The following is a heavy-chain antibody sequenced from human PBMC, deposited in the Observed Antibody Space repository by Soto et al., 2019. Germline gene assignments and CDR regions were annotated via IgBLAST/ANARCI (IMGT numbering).Heavy chain of an antibody. D-gene: IGHD1-7*01. CDR3: ARDGGYNWNYGWFHT. V-gene: IGHV1-18*01. Sequence: QVQLVQSGAEVKKHGASVMVSCKASGYTFTSYGISWLRQAPGKGLELMGRISAYNGNTNYAQKLQGRVTTTTDTSTSTADLELRSLRSDSTAVYYCARDGGYNWNYGWFHTWGQGNLVTVSS. J-gene: IGHJ5*02. CDR2: ISAYNGNT. CDR1: GYTFTSYG.